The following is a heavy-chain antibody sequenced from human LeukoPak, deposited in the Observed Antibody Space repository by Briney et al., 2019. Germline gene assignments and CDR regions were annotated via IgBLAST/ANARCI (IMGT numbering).Heavy chain of an antibody. CDR3: ARGRELSPTRRLNWFDP. Sequence: PGGSLRLSCAASGFTFSSYSMNWVRQAPGKGLGWVSSISSSSSYIYYADSVKGRFTISRDNAKNSLYLQMNSLRAEDTAVYYCARGRELSPTRRLNWFDPWGQGTLVTVSS. D-gene: IGHD1-26*01. J-gene: IGHJ5*02. V-gene: IGHV3-21*01. CDR1: GFTFSSYS. CDR2: ISSSSSYI.